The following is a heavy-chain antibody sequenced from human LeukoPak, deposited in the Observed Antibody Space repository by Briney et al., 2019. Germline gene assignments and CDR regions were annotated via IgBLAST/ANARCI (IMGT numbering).Heavy chain of an antibody. V-gene: IGHV4-34*01. CDR1: GGSFSGYY. Sequence: PSETLSLTCGVYGGSFSGYYWSWIRQSLGKGLEWIGEINHSGSSNKNPSLKSRVTISVDTSKNQFSLKLSSVTAADTAVYYCARINSTSSYDYWGQGTLVTVSS. D-gene: IGHD6-6*01. CDR2: INHSGSS. CDR3: ARINSTSSYDY. J-gene: IGHJ4*02.